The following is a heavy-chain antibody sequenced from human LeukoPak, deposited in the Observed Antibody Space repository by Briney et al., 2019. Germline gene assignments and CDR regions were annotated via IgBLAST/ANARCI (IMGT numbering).Heavy chain of an antibody. CDR2: IYFDGST. V-gene: IGHV4-59*01. CDR3: ARWANWNHDY. D-gene: IGHD1-1*01. J-gene: IGHJ4*02. Sequence: PSETVSLTCTVSGGFISPYYWSWIRQPPGKGLEWIGYIYFDGSTNYNPSLKSRVTISVDTSKNQFSLKLNSVTAADSAVYYCARWANWNHDYWGQGTLVTVSS. CDR1: GGFISPYY.